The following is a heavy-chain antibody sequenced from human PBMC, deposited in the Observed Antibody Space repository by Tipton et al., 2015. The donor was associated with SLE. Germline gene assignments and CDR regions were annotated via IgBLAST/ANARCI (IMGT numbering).Heavy chain of an antibody. J-gene: IGHJ4*02. CDR3: TRDSSISTGGDYFDY. CDR1: GGSISSYY. Sequence: TLSLTCTVSGGSISSYYWNWIRQSPSRGLEWLGRTYYRSRWYRDYAVSVKSRISIDADTSKNQISLQLNSVTPEDTAVYYCTRDSSISTGGDYFDYWGQGTLVTVSS. CDR2: TYYRSRWYR. V-gene: IGHV6-1*01. D-gene: IGHD6-13*01.